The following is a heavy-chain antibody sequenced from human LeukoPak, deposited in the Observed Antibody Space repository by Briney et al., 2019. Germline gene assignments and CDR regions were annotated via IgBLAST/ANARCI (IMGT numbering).Heavy chain of an antibody. CDR3: AKDLGKQWQKVDY. Sequence: GGSLRLSCAASGFTFSSYGMHWVRQAPGKGLEWVAFIRYDGSNKYYADSVKGRFTISRDNSKNTLYLQMNSLRAEDTAVYYCAKDLGKQWQKVDYWGQGTLVTVSS. D-gene: IGHD6-19*01. CDR2: IRYDGSNK. V-gene: IGHV3-30*02. CDR1: GFTFSSYG. J-gene: IGHJ4*02.